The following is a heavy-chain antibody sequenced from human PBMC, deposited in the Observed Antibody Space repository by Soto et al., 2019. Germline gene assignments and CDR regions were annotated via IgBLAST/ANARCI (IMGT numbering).Heavy chain of an antibody. V-gene: IGHV3-23*01. CDR2: ISGSGGGT. Sequence: GGSLRLSCAASGFTFSSYAMSWVRQAPGKGLEWVSAISGSGGGTYYADSVKGRFTISRDNSKNTLYLQMNSLRAEDTAVYYCAKDLYSGSPGGVGYWGQGTLVTVSS. J-gene: IGHJ4*02. D-gene: IGHD1-26*01. CDR3: AKDLYSGSPGGVGY. CDR1: GFTFSSYA.